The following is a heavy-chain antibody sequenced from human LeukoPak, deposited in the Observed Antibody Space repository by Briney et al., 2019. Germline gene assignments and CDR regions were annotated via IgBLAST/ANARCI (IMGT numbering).Heavy chain of an antibody. D-gene: IGHD3-10*01. J-gene: IGHJ6*02. CDR1: GYTFTSYD. CDR3: ARGLYFGSGTSIIHYYAMDV. V-gene: IGHV1-8*01. CDR2: MNPNSGNT. Sequence: ASVKVSCKASGYTFTSYDINWVRQASGQGLEWMGWMNPNSGNTGYAQKFQGRVTMTRNTSISTAYMELSSLRSEDTAVYYRARGLYFGSGTSIIHYYAMDVWGQGATVTVSS.